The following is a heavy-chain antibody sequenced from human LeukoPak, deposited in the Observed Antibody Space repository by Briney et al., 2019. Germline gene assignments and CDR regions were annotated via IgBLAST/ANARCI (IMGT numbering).Heavy chain of an antibody. J-gene: IGHJ4*02. CDR1: GFTFSHFW. V-gene: IGHV3-7*01. Sequence: GGSLRLSCAASGFTFSHFWMSWVRQAPGKGLEWVAYIKKTGSETYYVDSVKGRFTITRDNSRNSLFLQMYSLRAEDTAVYFCAREDGYCSGGNCYSYFDSWGQGTLVTVSS. D-gene: IGHD2-15*01. CDR2: IKKTGSET. CDR3: AREDGYCSGGNCYSYFDS.